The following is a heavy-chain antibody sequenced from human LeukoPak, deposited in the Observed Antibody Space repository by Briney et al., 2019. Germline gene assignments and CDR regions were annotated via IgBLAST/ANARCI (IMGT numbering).Heavy chain of an antibody. D-gene: IGHD3-22*01. CDR1: GFTFSSYS. J-gene: IGHJ4*02. Sequence: GGSLRLSCAASGFTFSSYSMIWVRQAPGKGLEWVSSISSSSSYIYYADSGKGRLTFAKANSKNSLYPQKNSVRAEGTAVYYWARVGVAGYYYNSNQRNFDYWGQGTLVTVSS. CDR3: ARVGVAGYYYNSNQRNFDY. CDR2: ISSSSSYI. V-gene: IGHV3-21*01.